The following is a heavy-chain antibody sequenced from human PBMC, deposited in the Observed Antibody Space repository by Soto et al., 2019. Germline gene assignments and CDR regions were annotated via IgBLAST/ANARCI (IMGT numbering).Heavy chain of an antibody. CDR3: ARTLAARFDY. Sequence: LRLSCAASGFPFSDYYMSWIRQAPGKGLEWVSHITNSGSTKYYADSVKGRFTISRDNAKNSLFLQMNSLRAEDTAVYYCARTLAARFDYWGQGTPVTVSS. CDR2: ITNSGSTK. J-gene: IGHJ4*02. V-gene: IGHV3-11*01. D-gene: IGHD6-6*01. CDR1: GFPFSDYY.